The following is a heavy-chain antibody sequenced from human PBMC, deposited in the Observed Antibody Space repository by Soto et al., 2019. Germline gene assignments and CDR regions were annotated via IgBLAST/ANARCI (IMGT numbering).Heavy chain of an antibody. CDR3: ARNGKVADVVLRFLEWSRYYYYYMDV. J-gene: IGHJ6*03. V-gene: IGHV1-3*01. CDR2: INAGNGNT. CDR1: GYTFTSYA. D-gene: IGHD3-3*01. Sequence: EASVKVSCKASGYTFTSYAMHWVRQAPGQRLEWMGWINAGNGNTNYAQKLQGRVTTTTDTSTSTAYMELRSLRSDDTAVYYCARNGKVADVVLRFLEWSRYYYYYMDVWGKGTTVTVSS.